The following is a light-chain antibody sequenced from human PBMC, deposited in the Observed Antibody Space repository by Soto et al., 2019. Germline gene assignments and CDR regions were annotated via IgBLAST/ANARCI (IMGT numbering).Light chain of an antibody. CDR3: SLYTSSSTFA. CDR2: DVS. V-gene: IGLV2-14*01. J-gene: IGLJ1*01. CDR1: SSDVGGYNY. Sequence: QSALTQPASVSGSPGQSITISCTGTSSDVGGYNYVSWYQQHPGKAPKLMIYDVSNRPSGVSNRFSGSKSGNTASLTISGLQAEDEADYYCSLYTSSSTFAFGTGTKLTVL.